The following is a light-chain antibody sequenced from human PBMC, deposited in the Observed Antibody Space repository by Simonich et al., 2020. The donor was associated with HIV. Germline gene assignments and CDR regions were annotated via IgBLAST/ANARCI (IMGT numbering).Light chain of an antibody. CDR1: QSISSW. J-gene: IGKJ1*01. V-gene: IGKV1-5*03. CDR2: KAS. CDR3: QQYNSYSPA. Sequence: DIQMTQSPSTLSASVGDRVTNTFRASQSISSWLAWYQQKPGKAPKLLIYKASSLESGVPSRFSGSGSGTEFTLTISSLQPDDFATYYCQQYNSYSPAFGQGTKVEIK.